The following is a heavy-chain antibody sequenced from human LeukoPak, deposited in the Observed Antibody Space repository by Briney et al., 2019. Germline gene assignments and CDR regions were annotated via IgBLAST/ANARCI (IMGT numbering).Heavy chain of an antibody. CDR1: GFTFSSYS. CDR2: ISSSSSYI. Sequence: GGSLRLSCAASGFTFSSYSMNWVRQAPGQGLEWVSSISSSSSYIYYADSVKGRFTISRDNAKNSLYLQMNSLIAEDTAVYYCARDGGYCSSTSCYPSGWFDPWGQGTLVTVSS. D-gene: IGHD2-2*01. CDR3: ARDGGYCSSTSCYPSGWFDP. J-gene: IGHJ5*02. V-gene: IGHV3-21*01.